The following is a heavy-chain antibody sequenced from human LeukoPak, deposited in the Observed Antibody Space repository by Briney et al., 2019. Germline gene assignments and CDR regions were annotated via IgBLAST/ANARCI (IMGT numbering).Heavy chain of an antibody. V-gene: IGHV4-39*01. CDR3: ARHDSSGYYRPLDC. CDR2: IYYRGST. CDR1: GGSINSTNYY. Sequence: SETLSLTCTVSGGSINSTNYYWGWIRQPPGKGLEWIGSIYYRGSTYYNPSLRSRFTISVDTSKNQLSLRLTSVTAADTAVYYYARHDSSGYYRPLDCWGQGTLVTGSS. J-gene: IGHJ4*02. D-gene: IGHD3-22*01.